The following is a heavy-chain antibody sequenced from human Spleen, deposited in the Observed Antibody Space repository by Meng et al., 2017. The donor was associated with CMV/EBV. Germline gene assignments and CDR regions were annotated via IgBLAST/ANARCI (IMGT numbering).Heavy chain of an antibody. CDR1: GFTFNNYA. CDR3: ARPGLAVAGTRWFDT. V-gene: IGHV3-23*01. Sequence: GESLKISCEASGFTFNNYAMSWVRQAPGKGLEWVSGIGSTGVDTHNADSVKGRFTISRDNSKNTLYLQMNSLRVEDTALYYCARPGLAVAGTRWFDTWGQGTLVTVSS. J-gene: IGHJ5*02. D-gene: IGHD6-19*01. CDR2: IGSTGVDT.